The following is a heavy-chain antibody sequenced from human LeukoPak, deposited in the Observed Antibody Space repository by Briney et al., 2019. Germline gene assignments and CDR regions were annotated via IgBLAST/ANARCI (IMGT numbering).Heavy chain of an antibody. Sequence: SVKVSCRASGGTFSSYAISWVRQAPGHGLEWVGGFIPIFGIANYAQKFQGRVTITTDESTSTAYMELSSLRSEDTAVYYCARSPGGDGYNFDYWGQGTLVTVSS. J-gene: IGHJ4*02. CDR2: FIPIFGIA. CDR3: ARSPGGDGYNFDY. CDR1: GGTFSSYA. V-gene: IGHV1-69*05. D-gene: IGHD5-24*01.